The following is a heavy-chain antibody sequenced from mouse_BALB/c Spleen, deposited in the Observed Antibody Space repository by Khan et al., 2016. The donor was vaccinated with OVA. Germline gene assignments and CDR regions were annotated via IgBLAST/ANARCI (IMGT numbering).Heavy chain of an antibody. CDR2: INPHIGET. J-gene: IGHJ2*01. Sequence: VQLQQSGPELVKPGASVKISCKASGYSFTGYFMNWVMQSPGKSLEWIGRINPHIGETFYNQKFVGKATLTVDESSSTAHMELRSLASEDSAVYFCARKNGSDFDYWGQGTTLTVSS. CDR1: GYSFTGYF. V-gene: IGHV1-20*02. D-gene: IGHD1-1*01. CDR3: ARKNGSDFDY.